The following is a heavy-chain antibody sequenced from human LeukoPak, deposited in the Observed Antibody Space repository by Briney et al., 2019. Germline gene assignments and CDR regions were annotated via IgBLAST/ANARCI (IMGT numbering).Heavy chain of an antibody. J-gene: IGHJ5*02. CDR3: AKDPTTVTKYNWFDP. V-gene: IGHV3-48*04. D-gene: IGHD4-17*01. Sequence: PGGSLRLSCAAFGFTFSTYNMNWVRQAPGKGLEWVSYISSSSSTIYYADSVKGRFTISRDNAKNSLYLQMNSLRAEDTAVYYCAKDPTTVTKYNWFDPWGQGTLSPSPQ. CDR2: ISSSSSTI. CDR1: GFTFSTYN.